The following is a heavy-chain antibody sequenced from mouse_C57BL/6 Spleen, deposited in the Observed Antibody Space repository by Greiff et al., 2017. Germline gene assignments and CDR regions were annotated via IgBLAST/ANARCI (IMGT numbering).Heavy chain of an antibody. CDR3: ARPFITTVVAYYYAMDY. V-gene: IGHV5-17*01. Sequence: EVKVEESGGGLVKPGGSLKLSCAASGFTFSDYGMHWVRQAPEKGLEWVAYISSGSSTIYYADTVKGRFTISRDNAKNTLFLQMTSLRSEDTAMYYCARPFITTVVAYYYAMDYWGQGTSVTVSS. J-gene: IGHJ4*01. CDR2: ISSGSSTI. D-gene: IGHD1-1*01. CDR1: GFTFSDYG.